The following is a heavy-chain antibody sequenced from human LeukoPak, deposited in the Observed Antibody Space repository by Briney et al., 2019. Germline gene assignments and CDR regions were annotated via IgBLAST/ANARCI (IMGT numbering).Heavy chain of an antibody. CDR1: GGSFSGYY. Sequence: SETLSLTCAVYGGSFSGYYWSWIRQPPGKGLEWIGEINHSGSTNYNPSLKSRVTISVDTSKNQFSLKLSSVTAADTAVYYCARHGFPYYGSGSYYLYWGQGTLVTVSS. V-gene: IGHV4-34*01. CDR2: INHSGST. D-gene: IGHD3-10*01. CDR3: ARHGFPYYGSGSYYLY. J-gene: IGHJ4*02.